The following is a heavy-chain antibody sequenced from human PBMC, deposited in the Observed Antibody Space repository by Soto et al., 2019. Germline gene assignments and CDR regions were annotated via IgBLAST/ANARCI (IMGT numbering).Heavy chain of an antibody. J-gene: IGHJ1*01. Sequence: GGSLRLSCAASGFTFSSYSMNWVRQAPGKGLEWVSGITWNGGTTGYADSVNGRFTISRDNAKNSLYLQMNSLRAEDTAVYYCARDRVESGYPEYFQHWGQGTLVTVSS. CDR2: ITWNGGTT. D-gene: IGHD3-22*01. CDR1: GFTFSSYS. CDR3: ARDRVESGYPEYFQH. V-gene: IGHV3-20*04.